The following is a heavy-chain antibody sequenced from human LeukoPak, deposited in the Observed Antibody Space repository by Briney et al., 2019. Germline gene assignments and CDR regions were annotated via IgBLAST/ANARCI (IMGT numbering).Heavy chain of an antibody. D-gene: IGHD4-11*01. V-gene: IGHV3-74*01. CDR3: AREDYSDYYMDV. CDR1: GFTLSSYW. J-gene: IGHJ6*03. Sequence: GGXLRLSCAAYGFTLSSYWMHWVRQAPGKGLVWVSRINSDGSSTTYADSVKGRITISRDNAKNTLYLQMNSLRAEDTAVYYCAREDYSDYYMDVWGKGTTVTVSS. CDR2: INSDGSST.